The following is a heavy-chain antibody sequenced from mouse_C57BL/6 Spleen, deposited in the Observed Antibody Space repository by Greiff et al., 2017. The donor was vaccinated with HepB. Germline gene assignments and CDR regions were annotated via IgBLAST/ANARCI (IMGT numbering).Heavy chain of an antibody. CDR1: GYTFTSYW. CDR3: TRGDFSTTVVGFDD. D-gene: IGHD1-1*01. J-gene: IGHJ2*01. V-gene: IGHV1-5*01. CDR2: IYPGNSDT. Sequence: EVQLQQSGTVLARPGASVKMSCKTSGYTFTSYWMHWVNQGPGQGLEWIGAIYPGNSDTSYNQKFKGKDKLTAVTSASTAYMELSSLTNEDSAVYYCTRGDFSTTVVGFDDWGQGTTLTVSS.